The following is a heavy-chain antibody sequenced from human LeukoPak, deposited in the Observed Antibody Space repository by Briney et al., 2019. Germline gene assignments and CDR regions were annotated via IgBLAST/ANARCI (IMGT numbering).Heavy chain of an antibody. CDR1: GFIFSTYA. V-gene: IGHV3-23*01. J-gene: IGHJ4*02. CDR2: ISGSGGST. CDR3: ARVIRAAPGKGYFDY. Sequence: GGSLRLSCATSGFIFSTYALSWVRQAPGRGLEWASSISGSGGSTYHADSVKGRFTISRDSSKNTLYLQMNSLRAEDTAIYYCARVIRAAPGKGYFDYWGQGTLVTVSS. D-gene: IGHD6-13*01.